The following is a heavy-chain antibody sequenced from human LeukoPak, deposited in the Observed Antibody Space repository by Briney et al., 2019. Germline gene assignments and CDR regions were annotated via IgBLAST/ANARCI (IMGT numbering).Heavy chain of an antibody. CDR1: GFTVSSNY. CDR2: VYSGGST. J-gene: IGHJ4*02. CDR3: ARGLAAAGSFDY. V-gene: IGHV3-66*01. D-gene: IGHD6-13*01. Sequence: GGSLRLSCAASGFTVSSNYMSWVRQAPGKGLEWVPVVYSGGSTYYADSVKGRFTISRDNSKNTLYLQMNSLRAEDTAVYYCARGLAAAGSFDYWGQGTLVTVSS.